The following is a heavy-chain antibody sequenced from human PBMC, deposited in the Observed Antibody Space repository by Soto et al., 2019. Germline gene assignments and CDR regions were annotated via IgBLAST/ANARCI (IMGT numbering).Heavy chain of an antibody. Sequence: QEQLVQSGGGVVQPGRSLRLSCAASGFIFSSYGMHWVRQAPGKGLEWVAVISYDGSNEYYADSVQGRFTISRDNSKXXXXXXXXXXXXXXXXXXXXXXXXXXXXXXXXXXGGPGDYWGQGTLVTVSS. D-gene: IGHD2-8*02. J-gene: IGHJ4*02. V-gene: IGHV3-30*03. CDR3: XXXXXXXXXXXXXXGGPGDY. CDR2: ISYDGSNE. CDR1: GFIFSSYG.